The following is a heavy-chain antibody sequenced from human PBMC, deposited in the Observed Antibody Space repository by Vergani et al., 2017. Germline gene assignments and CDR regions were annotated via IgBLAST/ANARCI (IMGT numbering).Heavy chain of an antibody. J-gene: IGHJ4*02. CDR2: ISSSSSYI. CDR3: ARDRYYYDSSGPLSTYDY. CDR1: GFTFSSYS. V-gene: IGHV3-21*04. D-gene: IGHD3-22*01. Sequence: EVQLVESGGGLVKPGGSLRLSCAASGFTFSSYSMNWVRQAPGKGLEWVSSISSSSSYIYYADSVKGRFTISRDNAKNSLYLQMNSLRAEDTAVYYCARDRYYYDSSGPLSTYDYWGQGTLVTVSS.